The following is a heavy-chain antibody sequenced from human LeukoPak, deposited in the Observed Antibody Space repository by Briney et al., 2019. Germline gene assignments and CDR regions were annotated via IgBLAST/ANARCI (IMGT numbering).Heavy chain of an antibody. CDR3: ARDRYSDTSRVPFDY. CDR1: GFTFNSFW. CDR2: IKYDGREK. D-gene: IGHD3-22*01. J-gene: IGHJ4*02. Sequence: GESLRLSCAASGFTFNSFWMTWVGLAPGKGLEGVANIKYDGREKYYMDSVKGRFTISRDNARNSIYLQMNSLRVDDTAVYYCARDRYSDTSRVPFDYWGQGILVTVSS. V-gene: IGHV3-7*01.